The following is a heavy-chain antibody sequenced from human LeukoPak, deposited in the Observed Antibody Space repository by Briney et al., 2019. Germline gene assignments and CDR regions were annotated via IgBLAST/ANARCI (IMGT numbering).Heavy chain of an antibody. CDR1: GFTFSSYW. V-gene: IGHV3-23*01. J-gene: IGHJ4*02. Sequence: PGGSLRLSCAASGFTFSSYWMSWVRQAPGEGLEWVSAISVDGTYTYYADSVEGRFTVSRDNTKNTLYLQMNGLRAEDTALYFCAKHASGLNRPYYFDYWGQGTLVTVSS. CDR3: AKHASGLNRPYYFDY. D-gene: IGHD1-26*01. CDR2: ISVDGTYT.